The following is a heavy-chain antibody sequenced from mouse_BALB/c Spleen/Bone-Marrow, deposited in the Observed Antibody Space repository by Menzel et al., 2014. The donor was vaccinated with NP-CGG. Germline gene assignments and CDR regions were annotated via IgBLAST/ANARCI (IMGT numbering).Heavy chain of an antibody. CDR1: GYTFTSYV. V-gene: IGHV1-14*01. CDR3: ARSLYGYDWYFDV. CDR2: INPYNVGT. Sequence: VQLQQSGPELVKPGASVKMSCKASGYTFTSYVMHWVKQKPGQGLEWIGYINPYNVGTKYNEKFKGKATLTSDKSSSTAYMELSSLTSEDSAVYYCARSLYGYDWYFDVWGAGTTVTVSS. D-gene: IGHD2-2*01. J-gene: IGHJ1*01.